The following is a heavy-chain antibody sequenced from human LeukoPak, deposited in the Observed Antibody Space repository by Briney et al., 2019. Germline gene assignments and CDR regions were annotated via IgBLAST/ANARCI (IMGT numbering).Heavy chain of an antibody. J-gene: IGHJ4*02. D-gene: IGHD6-19*01. CDR3: ARHSSGWFLGTRYFDY. CDR1: GGSISTYY. CDR2: IYYSGST. Sequence: SETLSLTCTVSGGSISTYYWSWIRQPPGKGLEWIGYIYYSGSTNYNPSLKSRVTISVDTSKNQFSLKLSSVTAADTAVYYCARHSSGWFLGTRYFDYWGQGTLVTVSS. V-gene: IGHV4-59*08.